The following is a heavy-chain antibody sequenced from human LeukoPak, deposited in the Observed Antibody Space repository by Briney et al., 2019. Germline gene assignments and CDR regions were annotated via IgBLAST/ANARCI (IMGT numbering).Heavy chain of an antibody. Sequence: PGGSLRLSCAASGFTFSSYGMHWVRQAPGKGLEWVAVISYDGSNKYYADSVKGRFTISRDNSKSTLYLQMNSLSTEDTAVYYCAKGRTQLWLDDAFDIWGQGTMVTVSS. CDR2: ISYDGSNK. D-gene: IGHD5-18*01. J-gene: IGHJ3*02. CDR1: GFTFSSYG. CDR3: AKGRTQLWLDDAFDI. V-gene: IGHV3-30*18.